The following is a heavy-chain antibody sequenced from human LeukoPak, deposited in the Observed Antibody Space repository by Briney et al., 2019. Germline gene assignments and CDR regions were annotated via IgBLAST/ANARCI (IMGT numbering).Heavy chain of an antibody. D-gene: IGHD3-10*02. Sequence: GGSLRLSCAASGFTFSSYEMNWVRQASGKGLEWVSYISSSGSTIYYADSVKGRFTISRDNAKNSLYLQMNSLRAEDSAVYYCAELGITMIGGVWGKGTTVTISS. CDR2: ISSSGSTI. CDR1: GFTFSSYE. CDR3: AELGITMIGGV. V-gene: IGHV3-48*03. J-gene: IGHJ6*04.